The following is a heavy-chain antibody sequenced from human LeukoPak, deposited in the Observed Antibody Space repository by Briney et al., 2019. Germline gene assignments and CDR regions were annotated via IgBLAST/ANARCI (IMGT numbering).Heavy chain of an antibody. CDR2: IIPIFGTA. CDR3: ARGGYDSSGYPNWFDP. J-gene: IGHJ5*02. D-gene: IGHD3-22*01. V-gene: IGHV1-69*01. Sequence: ASVKVSCKASGGTFSSYAISWVRQAPGQGLEWMGGIIPIFGTANYAQKFQGRVTITADESTSTAYMELSSLRSEDTAVYYCARGGYDSSGYPNWFDPWGQGTLVTVSS. CDR1: GGTFSSYA.